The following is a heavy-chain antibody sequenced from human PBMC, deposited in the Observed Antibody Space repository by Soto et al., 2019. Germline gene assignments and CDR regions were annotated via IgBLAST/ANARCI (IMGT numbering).Heavy chain of an antibody. V-gene: IGHV4-34*01. Sequence: SETLSLTCAVYGGSFSGYYWSWIRQPPGKGLEWIGEINHSGSTNYNPSLKSRVTISVDTSKNQFSLKLSSVTAADTAVYYCARGIYYDILTGYYLNWFDPWGQGTLVTVSS. J-gene: IGHJ5*02. CDR3: ARGIYYDILTGYYLNWFDP. CDR1: GGSFSGYY. CDR2: INHSGST. D-gene: IGHD3-9*01.